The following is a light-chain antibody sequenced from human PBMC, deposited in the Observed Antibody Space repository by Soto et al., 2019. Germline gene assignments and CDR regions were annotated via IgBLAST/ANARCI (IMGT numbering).Light chain of an antibody. V-gene: IGLV2-14*01. J-gene: IGLJ2*01. CDR3: SSYTSSSTVL. CDR2: EVT. CDR1: SSDVGGYNY. Sequence: QSALTQPASVSGSLGQSSTISCTGTSSDVGGYNYVSWYQQHPGKDPKVVIFEVTKRPLGVSSRFSGSKSGNTASLTVSGLQAEDEGDYYCSSYTSSSTVLFGGGTKVTVL.